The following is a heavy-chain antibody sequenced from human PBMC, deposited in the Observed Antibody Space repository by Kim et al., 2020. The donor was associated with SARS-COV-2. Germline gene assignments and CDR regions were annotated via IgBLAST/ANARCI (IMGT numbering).Heavy chain of an antibody. Sequence: GGSLRLSCAASGFTFSTYAMHWVRQAPGKRLVWVAVLSNDGSHKYYADSVKGRFTISRDNSKNTLYLQMDSLRAEDTSVYYCAKGAFSYGTIDYWGQGTLVTVSS. CDR3: AKGAFSYGTIDY. CDR1: GFTFSTYA. D-gene: IGHD5-18*01. J-gene: IGHJ4*02. CDR2: LSNDGSHK. V-gene: IGHV3-30*18.